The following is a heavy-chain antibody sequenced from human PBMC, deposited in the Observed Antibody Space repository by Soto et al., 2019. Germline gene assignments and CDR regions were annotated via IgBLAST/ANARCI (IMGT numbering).Heavy chain of an antibody. Sequence: QALSLTSAISGDSVSSKSAACNLIRHSPSRGLEWLGRTYYRSKWYNEYAVSVKSRIIINPDTSKNQFSLQLNSVTPEDTAVYYCARSGNEGAVDYWGQGTLVTVSS. CDR2: TYYRSKWYN. D-gene: IGHD1-26*01. V-gene: IGHV6-1*01. CDR3: ARSGNEGAVDY. CDR1: GDSVSSKSAA. J-gene: IGHJ4*02.